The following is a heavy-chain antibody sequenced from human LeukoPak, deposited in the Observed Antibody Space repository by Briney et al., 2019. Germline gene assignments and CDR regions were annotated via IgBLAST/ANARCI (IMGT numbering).Heavy chain of an antibody. CDR1: GFTVITNY. J-gene: IGHJ4*02. CDR2: VYSGGST. V-gene: IGHV3-53*05. Sequence: PGGSLRLSCAASGFTVITNYMNWVRQAPGKGLEWVSVVYSGGSTFYADSVKGRFTISRDNSKNTLYLQMDSLRAEDTAVYYCAEALYGDYVGYWGQGTLVTVSS. D-gene: IGHD4-17*01. CDR3: AEALYGDYVGY.